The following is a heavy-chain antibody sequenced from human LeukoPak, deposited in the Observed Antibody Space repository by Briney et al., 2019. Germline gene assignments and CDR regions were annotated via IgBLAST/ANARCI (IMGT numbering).Heavy chain of an antibody. J-gene: IGHJ5*02. CDR3: AKGCRSANCDEGRWFDP. D-gene: IGHD2-2*01. Sequence: PGGSLRLSCAASGFMFSSYAMSWVRQAPGKGLEWVSSISGGGSNTYFADSVKGRFSVSRDNSKKTLYLQMNSLRAEDTATYYCAKGCRSANCDEGRWFDPWGQGTLVIVSS. V-gene: IGHV3-23*01. CDR1: GFMFSSYA. CDR2: ISGGGSNT.